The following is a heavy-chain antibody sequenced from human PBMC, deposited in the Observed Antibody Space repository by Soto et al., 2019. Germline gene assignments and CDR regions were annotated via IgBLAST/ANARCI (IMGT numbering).Heavy chain of an antibody. J-gene: IGHJ6*02. V-gene: IGHV4-31*02. CDR1: GGSISSGGYY. CDR3: ACGFGYDSPDYYYYGMDV. D-gene: IGHD5-12*01. Sequence: LCGGSISSGGYYWSWIRQHPGKGLEWIGYIYYSGSTYYNPSLKSRVTISVDTSKNQFSLKLSSVTAADTAVYYCACGFGYDSPDYYYYGMDVWGQGTTVTVSS. CDR2: IYYSGST.